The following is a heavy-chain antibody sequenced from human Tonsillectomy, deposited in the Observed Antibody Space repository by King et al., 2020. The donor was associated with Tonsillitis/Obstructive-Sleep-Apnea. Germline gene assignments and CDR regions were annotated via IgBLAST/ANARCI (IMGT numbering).Heavy chain of an antibody. J-gene: IGHJ2*01. CDR3: ARGLDTSSWYIDL. CDR1: GFTFSTYS. D-gene: IGHD5-18*01. Sequence: VQRVESGGGVVQPRRSLRLSCVASGFTFSTYSIHWVRQVPGKGLEWVRFVSYDVSDNYYADSVEGRLTFSRDNSKNTLFLQMDSLRGEDTAVYFCARGLDTSSWYIDLWGRGALVTVSS. CDR2: VSYDVSDN. V-gene: IGHV3-30*01.